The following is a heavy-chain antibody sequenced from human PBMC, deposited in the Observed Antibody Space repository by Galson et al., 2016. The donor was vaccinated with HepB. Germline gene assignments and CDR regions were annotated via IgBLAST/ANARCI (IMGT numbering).Heavy chain of an antibody. J-gene: IGHJ6*02. D-gene: IGHD3-3*01. CDR3: ARDRVSGDFWSGYYTGIGMDV. CDR1: GFTFSSYS. V-gene: IGHV3-48*02. CDR2: IRGSSSTI. Sequence: LSCAASGFTFSSYSMNWVRQAPGKGLEWVSYIRGSSSTIYYADSVKGRLTISRDNAKNSLYLQMNSLRDEDTAVYYCARDRVSGDFWSGYYTGIGMDVWGQGTTVTVSS.